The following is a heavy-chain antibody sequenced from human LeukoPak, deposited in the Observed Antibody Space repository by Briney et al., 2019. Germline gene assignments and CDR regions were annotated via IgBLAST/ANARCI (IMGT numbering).Heavy chain of an antibody. D-gene: IGHD3-10*01. Sequence: GGSLRLSCAASGFTFDDYAMHWVRQAPGKGLEWVSGISWNSGSIAYADSVRGRFTISRDNAQNSLYLQMNSLRPEDTALYYRVKDALNYYGSGSYDYWGQGTLVTVSS. J-gene: IGHJ4*02. CDR3: VKDALNYYGSGSYDY. CDR1: GFTFDDYA. V-gene: IGHV3-9*01. CDR2: ISWNSGSI.